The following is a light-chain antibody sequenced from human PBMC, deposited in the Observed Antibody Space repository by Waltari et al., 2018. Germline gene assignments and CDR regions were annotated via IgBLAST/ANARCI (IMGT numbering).Light chain of an antibody. Sequence: DIVLTQYPGTLSLSAGDRATLSCRANQRVSNTYLAWYQQNPGQAPRLLLYDADTRATGIPDRFSGSWSGTEFTLTITRLEPEDFGVYYCQQYGSSPGFGQGTKVEIK. CDR2: DAD. CDR3: QQYGSSPG. V-gene: IGKV3-20*01. CDR1: QRVSNTY. J-gene: IGKJ1*01.